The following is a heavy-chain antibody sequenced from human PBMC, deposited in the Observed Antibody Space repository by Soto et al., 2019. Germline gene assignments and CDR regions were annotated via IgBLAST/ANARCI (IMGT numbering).Heavy chain of an antibody. D-gene: IGHD3-22*01. V-gene: IGHV4-30-2*01. J-gene: IGHJ4*02. CDR1: GGSISSGGYS. CDR3: ARGQNYDSSGYYYDL. CDR2: IYHSGST. Sequence: PSETLSLTCAVSGGSISSGGYSWSWIRQPPGKGLEWIGYIYHSGSTYYNPSLKSRVTISVDTSKNQFSLKLSSVTAADTAVYYCARGQNYDSSGYYYDLWGQGTLVTVSS.